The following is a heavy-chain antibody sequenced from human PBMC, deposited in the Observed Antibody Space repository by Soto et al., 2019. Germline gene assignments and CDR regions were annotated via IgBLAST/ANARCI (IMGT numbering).Heavy chain of an antibody. Sequence: GGSLRLSCATSGFTFRNYAMHWVRQAPGKGLEWVAVISYDGSREYYADSVKGRFTISRDNSDSTLYLQMNSLRAEDTAVYYSAKGGNFWSGYNYYGLDVWGQGTTVTVSS. CDR2: ISYDGSRE. D-gene: IGHD3-3*01. CDR1: GFTFRNYA. CDR3: AKGGNFWSGYNYYGLDV. J-gene: IGHJ6*02. V-gene: IGHV3-30*18.